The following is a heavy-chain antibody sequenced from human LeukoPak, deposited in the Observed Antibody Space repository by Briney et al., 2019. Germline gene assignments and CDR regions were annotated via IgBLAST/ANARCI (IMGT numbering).Heavy chain of an antibody. CDR2: VWYDGSNK. V-gene: IGHV3-33*06. CDR1: GFTFSSYG. D-gene: IGHD5-24*01. Sequence: GGSLRLSCAASGFTFSSYGMHWVRQAPGKGLEWVAVVWYDGSNKYYADSVKGRFTISRDNSKNTLYLQMNSLRAEDTAMYYCAKVNWDGYNYFDYWGQGTLVTVSS. J-gene: IGHJ4*02. CDR3: AKVNWDGYNYFDY.